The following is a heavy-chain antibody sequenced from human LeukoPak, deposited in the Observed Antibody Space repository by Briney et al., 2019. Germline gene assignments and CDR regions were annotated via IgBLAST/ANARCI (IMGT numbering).Heavy chain of an antibody. V-gene: IGHV3-21*01. D-gene: IGHD5-18*01. CDR1: GFTFSSYS. J-gene: IGHJ4*02. Sequence: PGGSLRLSCAASGFTFSSYSMNWVRQAPGKGLEGVSSISSSSSYIYYADSVKGRFTISRDNAKNSLYLQMNSLRAEDTAVYYCARDKFFPGGYSYGFDYWGQGTLVTVSS. CDR2: ISSSSSYI. CDR3: ARDKFFPGGYSYGFDY.